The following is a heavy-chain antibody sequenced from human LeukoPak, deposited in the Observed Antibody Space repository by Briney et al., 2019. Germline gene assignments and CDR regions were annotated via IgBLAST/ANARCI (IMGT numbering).Heavy chain of an antibody. D-gene: IGHD4-11*01. CDR3: ARGPSRTTVTKFDV. V-gene: IGHV4-31*03. CDR2: IYYSGST. Sequence: SQTLSLTCTVSGGSLSRGGYYWSWVRQHPGTGLEWIGYIYYSGSTYYNPSPKSRVTISVDTSKNQFTLKLGSVTAADTAVYYCARGPSRTTVTKFDVWGQGTLVTVSS. J-gene: IGHJ4*02. CDR1: GGSLSRGGYY.